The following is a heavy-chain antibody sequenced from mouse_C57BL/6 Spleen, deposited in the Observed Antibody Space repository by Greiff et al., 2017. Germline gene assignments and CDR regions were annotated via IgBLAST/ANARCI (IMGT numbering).Heavy chain of an antibody. CDR1: GYTFTSYW. CDR3: AREGITTVVAYYYAMDY. D-gene: IGHD1-1*01. Sequence: VQLQQSGAELVKPGASVKMSCKASGYTFTSYWITWVKQRPGQGLEWIGDIYPGSGSTNYNEKFKSKATLTVDTSSSTAYMQLSSLTSEDSAVYYCAREGITTVVAYYYAMDYWGQGTSVTVSS. J-gene: IGHJ4*01. CDR2: IYPGSGST. V-gene: IGHV1-55*01.